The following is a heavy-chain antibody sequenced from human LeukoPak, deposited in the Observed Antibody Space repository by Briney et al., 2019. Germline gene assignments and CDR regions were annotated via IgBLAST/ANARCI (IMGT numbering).Heavy chain of an antibody. J-gene: IGHJ3*02. D-gene: IGHD3-16*01. CDR2: IYYSGST. Sequence: SETLSLTCTVSGGSISSSSYYWGWLRQPPGKGLEWIGSIYYSGSTYYNPSLKSRVTISVDTSKNQFSLKLSSVTAADTAVYYCARAGDYVWRAFDIWGQGTMVTVSS. CDR1: GGSISSSSYY. V-gene: IGHV4-39*07. CDR3: ARAGDYVWRAFDI.